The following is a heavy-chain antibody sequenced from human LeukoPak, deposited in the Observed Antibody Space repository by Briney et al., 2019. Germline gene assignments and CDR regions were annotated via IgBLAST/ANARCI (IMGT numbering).Heavy chain of an antibody. J-gene: IGHJ4*02. CDR3: ARVGAVAFDY. Sequence: GGSLRLSCAASGFTFSSYGMHWVRQAPGKGLEWVAFIRYDGSNKYYADSVKGRFTISRDNAKNSLYLQMNSLRAEDTAVYYCARVGAVAFDYWGQGTLVTVSS. CDR2: IRYDGSNK. CDR1: GFTFSSYG. V-gene: IGHV3-30*02. D-gene: IGHD6-19*01.